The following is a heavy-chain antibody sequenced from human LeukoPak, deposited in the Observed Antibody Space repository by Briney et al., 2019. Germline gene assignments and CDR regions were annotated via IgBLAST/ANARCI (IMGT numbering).Heavy chain of an antibody. V-gene: IGHV1-69*05. CDR3: AREPYLWFGELFDY. CDR2: IMPLFGTA. D-gene: IGHD3-10*01. Sequence: ASVKVSCKTSGGTFNSSAISWVRQAPGQGLEWLGGIMPLFGTAGYAQKFQGRVTITKDESTRTVYLELTSLTSDDTAVYYCAREPYLWFGELFDYWGQGTLVTVSS. J-gene: IGHJ4*02. CDR1: GGTFNSSA.